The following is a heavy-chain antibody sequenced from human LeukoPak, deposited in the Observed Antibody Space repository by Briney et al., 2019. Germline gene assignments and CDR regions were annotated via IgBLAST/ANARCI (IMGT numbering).Heavy chain of an antibody. V-gene: IGHV4-39*01. J-gene: IGHJ4*02. CDR1: GGSISSSSYY. Sequence: PSETLSLTCTVSGGSISSSSYYWGWIRQPPGKGLEWIGSIYYSGSTYYNPSLKSRVTISVDTSKNQFSLKLSSVTAADTAVYYCASRGYSYGYHPSIDYWGQGTLVTVSS. CDR3: ASRGYSYGYHPSIDY. CDR2: IYYSGST. D-gene: IGHD5-18*01.